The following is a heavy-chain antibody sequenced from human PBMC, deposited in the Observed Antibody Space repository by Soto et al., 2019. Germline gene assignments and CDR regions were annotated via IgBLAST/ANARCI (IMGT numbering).Heavy chain of an antibody. J-gene: IGHJ5*02. Sequence: ASVKVSCKASGYTFTSYGISWVRQAPGQGLEWMGWISAYNGNTNYAQKLQGRVTMTTDTSTSTAYMELRSLRSDDTAVYYCASTGAAAAGWDNWFDPWGQGTLVTVSS. D-gene: IGHD6-13*01. CDR1: GYTFTSYG. CDR3: ASTGAAAAGWDNWFDP. CDR2: ISAYNGNT. V-gene: IGHV1-18*01.